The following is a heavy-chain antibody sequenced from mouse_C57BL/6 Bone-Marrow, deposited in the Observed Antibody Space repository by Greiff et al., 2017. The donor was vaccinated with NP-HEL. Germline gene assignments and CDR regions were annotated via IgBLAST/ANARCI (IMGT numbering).Heavy chain of an antibody. CDR3: ARTHYYGSRPAWFAY. V-gene: IGHV2-9-1*01. D-gene: IGHD1-1*01. CDR1: GFSLTSYA. CDR2: IWTGGGT. J-gene: IGHJ3*01. Sequence: VKLQESGPGLVAPSQSLSITCTVSGFSLTSYAISWVRQPPGKGLEWLGVIWTGGGTNYNSALKSRLSISKDNSKSQVFLKMNSLQTDDTARYYCARTHYYGSRPAWFAYWGQGTLVTVSA.